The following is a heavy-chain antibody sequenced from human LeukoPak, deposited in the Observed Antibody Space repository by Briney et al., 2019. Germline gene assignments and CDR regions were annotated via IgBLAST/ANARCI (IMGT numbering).Heavy chain of an antibody. CDR1: GGSFSGYY. CDR2: INHSGST. D-gene: IGHD2-2*03. Sequence: PSGALSLPFAVYGGSFSGYYWSWIRQPPAQGVEGSGEINHSGSTNYNPSLKRRVTISIDTSKDQFSLKLSSVTAEDTAVYCCARWVMDHDPFDLWGQGTMVTVSS. J-gene: IGHJ3*01. V-gene: IGHV4-34*01. CDR3: ARWVMDHDPFDL.